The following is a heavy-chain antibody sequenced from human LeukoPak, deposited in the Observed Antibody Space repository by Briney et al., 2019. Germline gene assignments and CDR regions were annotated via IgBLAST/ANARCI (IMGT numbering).Heavy chain of an antibody. CDR1: GFTFSSYS. CDR2: IKQDGSEK. CDR3: ARGGVETGDYFDY. J-gene: IGHJ4*02. D-gene: IGHD2-8*01. Sequence: GGSLRLSCAASGFTFSSYSMNWVRQAPGKGLEWVANIKQDGSEKYYVDSVKGRFTISRDNAKNSLYLQMNSLRAEDTAVYYCARGGVETGDYFDYWGQGTLVTVSS. V-gene: IGHV3-7*01.